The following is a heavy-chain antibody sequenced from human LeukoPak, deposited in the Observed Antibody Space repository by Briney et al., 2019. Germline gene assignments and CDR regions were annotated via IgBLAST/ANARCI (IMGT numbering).Heavy chain of an antibody. CDR2: ISPYNGNT. D-gene: IGHD3-3*01. J-gene: IGHJ4*02. Sequence: GASVKVSCKASGYTFTSYGITWVRQAPGQGLEWMGWISPYNGNTNYAQKLQGRVTMTTDTSTSTAYMELRSLRSDDSAVYYCARGGGYDFWSGYSYWGQGTLVTVSS. CDR3: ARGGGYDFWSGYSY. CDR1: GYTFTSYG. V-gene: IGHV1-18*01.